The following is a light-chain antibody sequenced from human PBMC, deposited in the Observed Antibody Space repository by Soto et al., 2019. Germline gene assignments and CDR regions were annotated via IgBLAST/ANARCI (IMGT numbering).Light chain of an antibody. Sequence: LTQPASVSGSPGQSITISCTGTSGDVGGYDYVSWYQQLPDKAPKLMLYEVSNRPSGVSSRFSGSKSGNTASLTISGLQAEDEADYYCSSFTSSDTLVFGTGTKVTVL. CDR3: SSFTSSDTLV. V-gene: IGLV2-14*01. J-gene: IGLJ1*01. CDR1: SGDVGGYDY. CDR2: EVS.